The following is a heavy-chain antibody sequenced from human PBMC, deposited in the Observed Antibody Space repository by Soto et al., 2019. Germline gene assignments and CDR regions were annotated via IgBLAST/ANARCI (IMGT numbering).Heavy chain of an antibody. CDR3: ASLYCSSTSCAGGDAFDI. CDR2: IYYSGST. D-gene: IGHD2-2*01. J-gene: IGHJ3*02. V-gene: IGHV4-59*01. CDR1: GGSISSYY. Sequence: QVQLQESGPGLVKPSETLSLTCTVSGGSISSYYWSWIRQPPGKGLEWIGYIYYSGSTNYNPSLKSRVTRSVDTSKNQFSLKLSSVTAADTAVYYCASLYCSSTSCAGGDAFDIWGQGTMVTVSS.